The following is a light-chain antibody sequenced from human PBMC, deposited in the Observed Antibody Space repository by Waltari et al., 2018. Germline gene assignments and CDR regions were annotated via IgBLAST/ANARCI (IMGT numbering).Light chain of an antibody. CDR2: ENS. J-gene: IGLJ2*01. CDR3: QVWDSRSDHVV. CDR1: DIGYKS. V-gene: IGLV3-21*02. Sequence: SYVLTQPPSVSVAPGQTARITCEGTDIGYKSAHWYHQRPGQAPVLVLHENSDRPSGIPERISGSNSVNMATLSISRVEAGDEADYYCQVWDSRSDHVVFGGGTKLTVL.